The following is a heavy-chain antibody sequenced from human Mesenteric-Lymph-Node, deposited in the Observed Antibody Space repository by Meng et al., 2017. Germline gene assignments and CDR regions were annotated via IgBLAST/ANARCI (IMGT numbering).Heavy chain of an antibody. CDR3: ARNWGTGDSWFDP. CDR1: GGSFSDYY. CDR2: INHSGST. D-gene: IGHD7-27*01. Sequence: QVQLRQWGAGLLKPSETLSLTCAVYGGSFSDYYWTWIRQPPGKGLEWIGGINHSGSTNYNPSLKSRVTISVETSKNQFSLKLTSVTAADTAVYYCARNWGTGDSWFDPWGPGTLVTVSS. V-gene: IGHV4-34*01. J-gene: IGHJ5*02.